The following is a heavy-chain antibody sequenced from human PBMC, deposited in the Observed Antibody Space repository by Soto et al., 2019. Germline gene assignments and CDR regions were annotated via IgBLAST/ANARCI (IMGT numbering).Heavy chain of an antibody. CDR3: ARGRKRVTMVRGVITPYYYMDV. V-gene: IGHV4-34*01. J-gene: IGHJ6*03. Sequence: QVQLQQWGAGLLKPSETLSLTCAVYGGSFSGYYWSWIRQPPGKGLEWIGEINHSGSTNYNPSLTSRVTISVDTSKNQFSLKLSSVTAADTAVYYCARGRKRVTMVRGVITPYYYMDVWGKGTTVTVSS. CDR1: GGSFSGYY. CDR2: INHSGST. D-gene: IGHD3-10*01.